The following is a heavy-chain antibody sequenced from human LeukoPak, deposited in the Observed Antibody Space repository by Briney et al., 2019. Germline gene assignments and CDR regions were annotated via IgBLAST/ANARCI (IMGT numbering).Heavy chain of an antibody. V-gene: IGHV1-2*02. J-gene: IGHJ4*02. D-gene: IGHD6-6*01. CDR3: ASEAARQFDY. CDR2: INPNSGGT. Sequence: VASVKVSCKASGYTFTSYYMHWVRQAPGQGLEWMGWINPNSGGTNYAQKSQGRVTMTRDTSISTAYMELSRLRSDDTAVYYCASEAARQFDYWGQGTLVTVSS. CDR1: GYTFTSYY.